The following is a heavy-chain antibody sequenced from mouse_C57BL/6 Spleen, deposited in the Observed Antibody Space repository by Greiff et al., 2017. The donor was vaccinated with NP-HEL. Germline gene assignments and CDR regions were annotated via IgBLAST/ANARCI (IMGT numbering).Heavy chain of an antibody. CDR3: ARSYYGSSPDD. V-gene: IGHV1-82*01. J-gene: IGHJ2*01. CDR2: IYPGDGDT. Sequence: QVQLQQSGPELVKPGASVKISCKASGYAFSSSWMNWVKQRPGKGLEWIGRIYPGDGDTNYNGKFKGKATLTADKSSSTAYMQLSSLTSEDSAVYFCARSYYGSSPDDWGQGTTLTVSS. CDR1: GYAFSSSW. D-gene: IGHD1-1*01.